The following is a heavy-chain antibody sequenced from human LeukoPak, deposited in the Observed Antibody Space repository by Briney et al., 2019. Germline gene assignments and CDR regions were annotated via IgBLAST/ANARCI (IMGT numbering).Heavy chain of an antibody. D-gene: IGHD5-12*01. CDR1: GYSFTSYW. CDR2: ICPGDSDT. J-gene: IGHJ4*02. V-gene: IGHV5-51*01. CDR3: ARALDIVATGPYYFDS. Sequence: GESLKISCKGSGYSFTSYWIGWLRQMPGKGLEWMGIICPGDSDTRYSPSFQGQVTISADKSISTAYLQWSSLKASDTAMYYCARALDIVATGPYYFDSWGQGILVTVSS.